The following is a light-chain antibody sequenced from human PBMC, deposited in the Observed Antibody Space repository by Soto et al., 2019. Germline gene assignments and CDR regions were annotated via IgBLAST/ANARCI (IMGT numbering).Light chain of an antibody. CDR1: SSDVGGYNY. CDR2: KVS. CDR3: PSPPPGSLYV. J-gene: IGLJ1*01. Sequence: QSALTQPASVSGSPGQSITISCTGTSSDVGGYNYVSWYQQYPGRVPKLLIYKVSNRPSGISNRSSGSKSGNTASLTISGLQAEDEADYFCPSPPPGSLYVFGSGTKLTVL. V-gene: IGLV2-14*01.